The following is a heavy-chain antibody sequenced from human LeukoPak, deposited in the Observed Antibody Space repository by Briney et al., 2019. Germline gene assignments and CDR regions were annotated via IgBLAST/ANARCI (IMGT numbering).Heavy chain of an antibody. Sequence: PSETPSLTCTVAAASISSSNYHWGWIRQPPGKGLEWIGSIYYSGSTYYNPSLRSRVTISVDTSKSQISLKLRSVTAADTAMYYCARLWGGYRPPDFWGQGTLVTVSS. D-gene: IGHD3-3*01. CDR1: AASISSSNYH. J-gene: IGHJ4*02. CDR2: IYYSGST. CDR3: ARLWGGYRPPDF. V-gene: IGHV4-39*01.